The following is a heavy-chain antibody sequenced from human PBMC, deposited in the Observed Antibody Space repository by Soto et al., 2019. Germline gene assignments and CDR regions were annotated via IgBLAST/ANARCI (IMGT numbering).Heavy chain of an antibody. V-gene: IGHV1-18*01. CDR1: SYTFSSYS. D-gene: IGHD6-19*01. Sequence: ASVKVSCKTSSYTFSSYSISFVRQAPGQGLEWMGWISGYNGNTNYAQKFQGRVTMTTDTSTSTAYMELRSLKSDDTAVYYCASLRSIAVAGLLYSRCMDVGGQGDMVHVAS. CDR3: ASLRSIAVAGLLYSRCMDV. J-gene: IGHJ6*02. CDR2: ISGYNGNT.